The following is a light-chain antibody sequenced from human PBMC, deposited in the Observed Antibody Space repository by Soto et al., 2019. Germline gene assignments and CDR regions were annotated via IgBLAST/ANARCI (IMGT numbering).Light chain of an antibody. CDR2: DVS. Sequence: AIQLTQSPSSLSASVGDRVTITCRASQGISSALAWYQQKPGKSPNLLIYDVSSLESGVPSRFSGSGSGTDFTLTISSLQPEDFATYYCQQFNTYPAFTFGGGTKVEIK. CDR1: QGISSA. J-gene: IGKJ4*01. V-gene: IGKV1-13*02. CDR3: QQFNTYPAFT.